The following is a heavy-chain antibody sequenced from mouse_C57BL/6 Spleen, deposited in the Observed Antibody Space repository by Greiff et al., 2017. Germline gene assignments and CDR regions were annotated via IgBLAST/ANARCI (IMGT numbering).Heavy chain of an antibody. CDR1: GYTFTSYW. D-gene: IGHD2-3*01. CDR2: NDSSDSYT. V-gene: IGHV1-69*01. CDR3: ARMMMREYFDV. Sequence: VQLQQPGAELVMPGASVKLSCKASGYTFTSYWMHWVKQRPGQSLEWIGENDSSDSYTNYNHKFKGQSTLTVDKSSSTAYMQLSSLTSEDAAVYYCARMMMREYFDVWGTGTTVTVSS. J-gene: IGHJ1*03.